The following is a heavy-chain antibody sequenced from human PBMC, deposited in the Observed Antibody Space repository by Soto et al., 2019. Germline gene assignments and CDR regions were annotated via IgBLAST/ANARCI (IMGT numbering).Heavy chain of an antibody. J-gene: IGHJ4*02. D-gene: IGHD6-13*01. CDR3: SIVTDPFSWFNSCYFDS. CDR2: ISNDGSDT. CDR1: GFPFGDFG. Sequence: GGSLRLSYAASGFPFGDFGMHGLRQAPEKDLKRGAVISNDGSDTFYADSVKARFTISRENSKNTLYLQMSGMRGEDTAVYFYSIVTDPFSWFNSCYFDSWGEGTLVTVSS. V-gene: IGHV3-30*03.